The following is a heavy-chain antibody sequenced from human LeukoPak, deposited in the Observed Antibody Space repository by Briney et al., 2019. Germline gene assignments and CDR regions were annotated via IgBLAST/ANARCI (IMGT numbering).Heavy chain of an antibody. J-gene: IGHJ4*02. Sequence: ASVKVSCKVSVYSLTESPMHWLRQAPGKGLEWMGGFDPEDGETIYTQKFQGRVTMTEDTSTDTAYMELSSLRSDDTAVYYCAGDRITASGTNYWGQGTLVTVSS. D-gene: IGHD6-13*01. CDR1: VYSLTESP. CDR2: FDPEDGET. CDR3: AGDRITASGTNY. V-gene: IGHV1-24*01.